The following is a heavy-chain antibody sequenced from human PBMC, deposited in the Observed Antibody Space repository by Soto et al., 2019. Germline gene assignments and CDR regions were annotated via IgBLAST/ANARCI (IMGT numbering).Heavy chain of an antibody. CDR2: IYYSGST. CDR3: ARLKIRVYPDY. V-gene: IGHV4-39*01. Sequence: SETLSLTCTVSGGSISSSSYYWGWIRQPPGKGLEWIGSIYYSGSTYYNPSLKSRVTISVDTSKNQFSLKLSSVTAADTAVYYCARLKIRVYPDYWGQGTLVTVSS. CDR1: GGSISSSSYY. D-gene: IGHD6-13*01. J-gene: IGHJ4*02.